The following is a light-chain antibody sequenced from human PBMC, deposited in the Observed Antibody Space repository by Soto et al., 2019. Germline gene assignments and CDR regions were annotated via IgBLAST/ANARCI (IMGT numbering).Light chain of an antibody. J-gene: IGKJ2*02. CDR1: QSISSH. Sequence: DVQMTQSPSSLSASVGDRVTITCRASQSISSHLNWYQQKPGKAPKLLIYAASNLQSGVPSRFSGGGSGTDFTLTISSLQRDDFATYYCQQSYTAPRTFGQGTKLEIK. V-gene: IGKV1-39*01. CDR2: AAS. CDR3: QQSYTAPRT.